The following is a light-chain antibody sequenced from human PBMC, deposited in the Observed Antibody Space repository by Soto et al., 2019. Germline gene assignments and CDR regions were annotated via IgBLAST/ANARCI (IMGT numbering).Light chain of an antibody. CDR3: NSYTTTSALV. CDR2: EVC. CDR1: SADIGSHDY. Sequence: QSALTQPASVSGSPGQSITISCTGRSADIGSHDYVSWYQQHPGKVPKLIIYEVCKRPSGASDRFSGSKSGNAAYLSISGLQPEDEADYYCNSYTTTSALVFGTGTKVTVL. J-gene: IGLJ1*01. V-gene: IGLV2-14*01.